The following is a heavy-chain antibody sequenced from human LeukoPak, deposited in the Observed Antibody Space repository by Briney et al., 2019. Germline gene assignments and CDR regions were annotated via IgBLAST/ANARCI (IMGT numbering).Heavy chain of an antibody. CDR2: ISSSSSYT. V-gene: IGHV3-11*06. Sequence: GGSLRLSCTASGFTFSDYYMSWICQAPGKGLEGVSYISSSSSYTKYADSVKGRFTISRDNARNSLYLQMNSLRAEDTAVYYCLPLLSRPYVEDGFDIWGQGTMVTVSS. J-gene: IGHJ3*02. D-gene: IGHD2/OR15-2a*01. CDR1: GFTFSDYY. CDR3: LPLLSRPYVEDGFDI.